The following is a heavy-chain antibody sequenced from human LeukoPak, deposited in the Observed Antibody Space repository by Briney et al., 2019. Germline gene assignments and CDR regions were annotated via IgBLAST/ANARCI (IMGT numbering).Heavy chain of an antibody. J-gene: IGHJ4*02. D-gene: IGHD1-26*01. Sequence: SVKVSCKASGGTFSSYAISWVRQAPGQGLEWMGGIIPIFGTANYAQKFQGGVTITADESTSTAYMELSSLRSEDTAVYYCARGSGGGSYPYFDYWGQGTLVTVSS. CDR1: GGTFSSYA. V-gene: IGHV1-69*13. CDR2: IIPIFGTA. CDR3: ARGSGGGSYPYFDY.